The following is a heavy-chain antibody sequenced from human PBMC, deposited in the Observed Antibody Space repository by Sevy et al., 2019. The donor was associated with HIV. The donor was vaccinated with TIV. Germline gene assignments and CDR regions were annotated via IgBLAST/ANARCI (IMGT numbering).Heavy chain of an antibody. CDR1: GYTFTNYA. Sequence: ASVKVSCKASGYTFTNYAISWVLQAPGQGLEWMGWISGFNGDTKNAEKFQGRFTMTTDTSTKTAYMDLRSLRSDDTAVYYCVRGTTFYDFWTGGDYWGQGTLVTVSS. CDR2: ISGFNGDT. D-gene: IGHD3-3*01. J-gene: IGHJ4*02. CDR3: VRGTTFYDFWTGGDY. V-gene: IGHV1-18*01.